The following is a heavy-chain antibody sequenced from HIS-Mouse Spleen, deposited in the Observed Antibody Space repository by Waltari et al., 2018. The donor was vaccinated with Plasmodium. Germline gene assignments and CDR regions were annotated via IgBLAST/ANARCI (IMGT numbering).Heavy chain of an antibody. J-gene: IGHJ4*02. CDR3: AKDRRSSSWYVDY. Sequence: QVQLVESGGGVVQPGRSLRLSCSASGFTFSSYGMHWVRRAPGKGLEWVAVKSYDGSNKYYADSVKGRFTISRDNSKNTLYLQMNSLRAEDTAVYYCAKDRRSSSWYVDYWGQGTLVTVSS. CDR2: KSYDGSNK. CDR1: GFTFSSYG. D-gene: IGHD6-13*01. V-gene: IGHV3-30*18.